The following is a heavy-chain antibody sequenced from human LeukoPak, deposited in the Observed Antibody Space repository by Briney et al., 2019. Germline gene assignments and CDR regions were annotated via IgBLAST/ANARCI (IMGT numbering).Heavy chain of an antibody. CDR2: IYSGGDT. CDR3: ARVSIAAAGTGVGVPSFDY. Sequence: GGSLRLSCAASGFIVSGTYMTWVRQAPGKGLECVSVIYSGGDTYYTDSVKGRFSVSRDNSKNTLYLQMNSLRAEDTAVYYCARVSIAAAGTGVGVPSFDYWGQGTLVTVSP. CDR1: GFIVSGTY. V-gene: IGHV3-53*01. J-gene: IGHJ4*02. D-gene: IGHD6-13*01.